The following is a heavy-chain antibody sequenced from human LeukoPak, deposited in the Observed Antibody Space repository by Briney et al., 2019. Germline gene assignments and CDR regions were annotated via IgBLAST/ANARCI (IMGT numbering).Heavy chain of an antibody. J-gene: IGHJ6*02. V-gene: IGHV3-33*01. CDR2: IWSDGSNK. Sequence: PGGSLKLSCAASGFTFTNHGMHWVRQAPGQGLEWAAVIWSDGSNKYYADSVKGRFTISRDDSKNTLYLQMNSLRAEDTAVYYCARDNYGMDVWGQGTTVTVSS. CDR1: GFTFTNHG. CDR3: ARDNYGMDV.